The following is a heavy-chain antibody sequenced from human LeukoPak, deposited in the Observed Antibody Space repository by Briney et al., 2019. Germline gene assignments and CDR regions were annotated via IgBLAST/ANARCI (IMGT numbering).Heavy chain of an antibody. CDR3: ARGVDYDILTGYFDY. Sequence: GGSLRLSCAASGFTFSSYSMNWVRQAPGKGLEWVSSTSSSSSYIYYADSVKGRFTISRDNAKNSLYLQMNSLRAEDTAVYYCARGVDYDILTGYFDYWGQGTLVTVSS. D-gene: IGHD3-9*01. CDR2: TSSSSSYI. CDR1: GFTFSSYS. V-gene: IGHV3-21*01. J-gene: IGHJ4*02.